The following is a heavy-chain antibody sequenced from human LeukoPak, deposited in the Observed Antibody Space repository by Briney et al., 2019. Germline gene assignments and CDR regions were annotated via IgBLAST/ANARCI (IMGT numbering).Heavy chain of an antibody. CDR2: IYPGDSDT. CDR3: ARQGGYSDYDNWFDP. J-gene: IGHJ5*02. CDR1: GYSFTSYW. Sequence: GESLKISCKGSGYSFTSYWIGWVRQMPGKGLEWMGIIYPGDSDTRYSPSFQGQVTISADKSISTAYLQWSSLKASDTAMYYCARQGGYSDYDNWFDPWGQGTLVTVSS. D-gene: IGHD5-12*01. V-gene: IGHV5-51*01.